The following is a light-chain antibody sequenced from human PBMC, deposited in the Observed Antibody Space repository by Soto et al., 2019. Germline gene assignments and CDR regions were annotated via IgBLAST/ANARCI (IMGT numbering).Light chain of an antibody. CDR1: QTVSIY. CDR3: QQRNYWPIT. J-gene: IGKJ5*01. CDR2: DAS. Sequence: ETVLTQSPATLSLSPGERATLSCRASQTVSIYLAWYQQKPGQAPRLLIYDASNRATDIPPRFSGSGSGTDFTLTISSLEPEDFAVYYCQQRNYWPITFGQGTRLEIQ. V-gene: IGKV3-11*01.